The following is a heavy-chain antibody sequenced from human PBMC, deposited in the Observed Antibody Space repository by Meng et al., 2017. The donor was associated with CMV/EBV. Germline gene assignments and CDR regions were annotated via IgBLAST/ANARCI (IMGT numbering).Heavy chain of an antibody. CDR3: ARDRRGYSYGYYYYGMDV. D-gene: IGHD5-18*01. Sequence: GESLKISCAASGFTFSSYAMHWVRQAPGKGLEWVAVISYDGSNKYYADSVKGRFPISRDNSKNTLYLQMNSLRAEDTAVYYCARDRRGYSYGYYYYGMDVWGQGTTVTVSS. V-gene: IGHV3-30-3*01. CDR2: ISYDGSNK. CDR1: GFTFSSYA. J-gene: IGHJ6*02.